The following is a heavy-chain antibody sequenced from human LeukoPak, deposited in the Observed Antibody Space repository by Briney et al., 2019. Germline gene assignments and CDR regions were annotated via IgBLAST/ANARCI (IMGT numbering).Heavy chain of an antibody. CDR3: AIDPNWGTHS. CDR2: IKQDETEK. V-gene: IGHV3-7*03. Sequence: HAGGSLRLSCTASGFTFSNFWMGWVRQAPGKGLEWVANIKQDETEKFYLGSVKGRFTISRDNAKNSLYLQMNSLRVEDTAVYYCAIDPNWGTHSWGQGVLVTVSS. CDR1: GFTFSNFW. J-gene: IGHJ4*02. D-gene: IGHD7-27*01.